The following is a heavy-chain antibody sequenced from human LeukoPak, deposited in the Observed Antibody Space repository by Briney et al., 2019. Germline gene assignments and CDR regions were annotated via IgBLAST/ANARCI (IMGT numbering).Heavy chain of an antibody. CDR3: ARNGPRLRLGELSYPWVPYYYYGMDV. V-gene: IGHV1-18*01. D-gene: IGHD3-16*02. J-gene: IGHJ6*02. CDR2: ISAYNGNT. Sequence: ASVKVSCKASGYTFTSYGISWVRQAPGQGLEWMGWISAYNGNTNYAQKLQGRVTMTTDTSTSTAYMELRSLRSDDTAVYYCARNGPRLRLGELSYPWVPYYYYGMDVWGQGTTVTVSS. CDR1: GYTFTSYG.